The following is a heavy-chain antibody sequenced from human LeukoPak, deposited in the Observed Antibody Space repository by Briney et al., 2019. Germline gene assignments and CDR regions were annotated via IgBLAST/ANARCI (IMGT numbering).Heavy chain of an antibody. Sequence: GESLKISCKGSGYSFTSYWIGWVRQMPGKGMEWMGIIYPGDSDTRYSPSFQGQVTISADKSISTAYLQWSSLKASDTAMYYCARARYCSSTSCYEVFDYSGQGTLVTVSS. CDR2: IYPGDSDT. D-gene: IGHD2-2*01. V-gene: IGHV5-51*01. CDR1: GYSFTSYW. CDR3: ARARYCSSTSCYEVFDY. J-gene: IGHJ4*02.